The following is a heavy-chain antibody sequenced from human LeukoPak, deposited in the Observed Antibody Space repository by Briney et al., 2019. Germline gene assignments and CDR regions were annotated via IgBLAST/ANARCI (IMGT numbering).Heavy chain of an antibody. CDR3: TRATAALRFFDV. J-gene: IGHJ6*04. V-gene: IGHV3-49*04. Sequence: PSGGSLRLSCTASGFTFGDYAMSWVRQAPGKGLEWVGFIRSKAYGWTTEYAASVKGRFTISRDDSKSIAYLQMNSLKTEDTAVYYCTRATAALRFFDVWGKGTTVTVSS. D-gene: IGHD3-3*01. CDR1: GFTFGDYA. CDR2: IRSKAYGWTT.